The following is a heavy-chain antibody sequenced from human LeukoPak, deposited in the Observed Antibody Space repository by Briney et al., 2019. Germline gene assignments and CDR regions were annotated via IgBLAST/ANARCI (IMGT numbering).Heavy chain of an antibody. Sequence: SETLSLTCTVPGGSINSYYWSWIRQPAGQGLEWIGRLYSNGTTNYNPSLRSRVIMSLDTSRNQLSLILSSVTASDTAFYYCARDRSRGDRSYGIRWFDPWGQGTLVTIYS. CDR1: GGSINSYY. V-gene: IGHV4-4*07. J-gene: IGHJ5*02. CDR3: ARDRSRGDRSYGIRWFDP. D-gene: IGHD2-21*01. CDR2: LYSNGTT.